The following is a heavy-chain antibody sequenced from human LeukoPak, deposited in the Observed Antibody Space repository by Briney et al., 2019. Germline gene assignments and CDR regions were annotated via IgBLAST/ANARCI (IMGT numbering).Heavy chain of an antibody. CDR1: GYTFTGYY. CDR2: INPNSGGT. V-gene: IGHV1-2*02. J-gene: IGHJ6*02. Sequence: ASVKVSCKASGYTFTGYYMHWVRQAPGQGLEWMGWINPNSGGTNYAQKFQGRVTMTRDTSISTAYMELSRLRPDDTAVYYCASSSWSTPYSYYYYGMDVWGQGTTVTVSS. CDR3: ASSSWSTPYSYYYYGMDV. D-gene: IGHD6-13*01.